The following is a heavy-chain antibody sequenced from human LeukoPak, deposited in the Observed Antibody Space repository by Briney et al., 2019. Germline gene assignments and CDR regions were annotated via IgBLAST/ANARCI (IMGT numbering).Heavy chain of an antibody. V-gene: IGHV4-4*02. CDR1: GDSISSSNW. D-gene: IGHD3-10*01. CDR2: IYHSGST. CDR3: ARVGTYGSGSYLSWLDY. J-gene: IGHJ4*02. Sequence: PSETLSLTCAVSGDSISSSNWWTWVRQPPGKGLEWIGEIYHSGSTNYNPSLKSRVTISVDTSKNQFSLKLSSVTAADTAVYYCARVGTYGSGSYLSWLDYWGQGTLVTVSS.